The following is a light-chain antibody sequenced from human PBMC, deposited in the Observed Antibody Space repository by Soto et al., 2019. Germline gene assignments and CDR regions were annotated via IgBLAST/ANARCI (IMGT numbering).Light chain of an antibody. CDR1: QRVATN. CDR3: HPFDNWPAWT. J-gene: IGKJ1*01. Sequence: EKVMTQSPATLSVSPGETATLSCRASQRVATNVAWYQQKPGQAPRLLVYGASARATGVPARFSGSGSGTEFTLTISSLQSEDFAVYYCHPFDNWPAWTFGQGTRVEIK. V-gene: IGKV3-15*01. CDR2: GAS.